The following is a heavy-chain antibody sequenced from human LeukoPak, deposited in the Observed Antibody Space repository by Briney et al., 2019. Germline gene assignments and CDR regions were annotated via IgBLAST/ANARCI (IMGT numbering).Heavy chain of an antibody. CDR2: IKQDGSEK. Sequence: PGGSLRLSCAASGFTFSSYWMSWVRQAPGKGLEWVANIKQDGSEKYYVDSVKGRFTISRDNAKNSLYLQMNSLRAEDTAVYYCARVAEDGYKSGFDYWGQGTLVTVSS. J-gene: IGHJ4*02. CDR1: GFTFSSYW. D-gene: IGHD5-24*01. V-gene: IGHV3-7*03. CDR3: ARVAEDGYKSGFDY.